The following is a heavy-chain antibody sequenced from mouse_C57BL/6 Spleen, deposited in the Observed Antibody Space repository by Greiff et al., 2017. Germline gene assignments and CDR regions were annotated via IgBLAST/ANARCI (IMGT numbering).Heavy chain of an antibody. J-gene: IGHJ1*03. CDR3: GRGGYGNSYWYFDV. CDR2: IDPSDSET. Sequence: QVQLQQPGAELVRPGSSVKLSCKASGYTFTSYWMHWVKQRPIQGLEWIGNIDPSDSETHYNQKFKDKATLTVDKSSSTAYMQLSSLTSEDSAVYYCGRGGYGNSYWYFDVWGTGTTVTVAS. D-gene: IGHD2-1*01. CDR1: GYTFTSYW. V-gene: IGHV1-52*01.